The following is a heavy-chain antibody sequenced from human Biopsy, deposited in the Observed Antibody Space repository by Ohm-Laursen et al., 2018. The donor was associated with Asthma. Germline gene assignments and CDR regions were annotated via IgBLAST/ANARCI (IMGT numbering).Heavy chain of an antibody. CDR1: GFDLRDYT. CDR3: AKVRSDRVITESFDY. J-gene: IGHJ4*02. Sequence: SLRLSCSASGFDLRDYTMHWVRQAPGKGLEWVSGISWNSATIGYADSVEGRFTISRDNAKNSVFLHMDSLRPEDTAFYYCAKVRSDRVITESFDYWGQGVLVTVSS. V-gene: IGHV3-9*01. D-gene: IGHD3-22*01. CDR2: ISWNSATI.